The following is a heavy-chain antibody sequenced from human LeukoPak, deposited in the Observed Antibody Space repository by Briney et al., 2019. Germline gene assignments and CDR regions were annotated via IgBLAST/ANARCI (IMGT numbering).Heavy chain of an antibody. CDR1: GGSFSGYY. Sequence: PSETLSLTCAAYGGSFSGYYWSWIRQPPGKGLEWIGEINHSGSTNYNPSLESRVTISVDTSKNQFSLKLSSVTAADTAVYYCARASYYDQYLMYYMDVWGKGTTVTVSS. J-gene: IGHJ6*03. CDR3: ARASYYDQYLMYYMDV. D-gene: IGHD1-26*01. CDR2: INHSGST. V-gene: IGHV4-34*01.